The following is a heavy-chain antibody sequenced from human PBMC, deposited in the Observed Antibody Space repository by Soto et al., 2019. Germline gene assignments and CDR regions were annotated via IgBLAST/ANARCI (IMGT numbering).Heavy chain of an antibody. CDR3: ARVNLYDKTGQGAFDI. V-gene: IGHV4-34*01. CDR1: GGSFNDFY. Sequence: QVQLQQWGAGLLKPAETLSLTCAVSGGSFNDFYWSWIRQPPGKGLEYIGEVDHNGGTTFNPSLRSRAAISLATSKSHFSLRLNSVTGADTAVYSCARVNLYDKTGQGAFDIWGQGALVTVSS. D-gene: IGHD3-16*01. CDR2: VDHNGGT. J-gene: IGHJ3*02.